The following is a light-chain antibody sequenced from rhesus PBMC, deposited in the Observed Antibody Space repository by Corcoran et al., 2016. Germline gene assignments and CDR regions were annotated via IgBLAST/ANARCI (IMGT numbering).Light chain of an antibody. V-gene: IGLV2-32*02. CDR2: EVS. J-gene: IGLJ3*01. CDR3: SSYAGSNTLL. CDR1: SSDIGGYNY. Sequence: QSALTQPPSVSKSLGQSVTISCTGTSSDIGGYNYVSWYQQHPGTAPKLMIYEVSKRPSGVSDRFSGSKSGNTASLTISGLQAEDEADYYCSSYAGSNTLLFGGGTRLTVL.